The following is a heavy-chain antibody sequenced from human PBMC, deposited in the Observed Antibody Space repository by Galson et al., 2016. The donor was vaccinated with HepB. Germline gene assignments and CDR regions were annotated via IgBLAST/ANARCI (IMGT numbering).Heavy chain of an antibody. CDR1: GFTFSDFY. Sequence: LRLSCAVSGFTFSDFYMSWIRQATGQGLEWVSYISTSGSTVYYADSVKGRFIISRYNAKNSLFLQMNSRRAEDTAVYFCARGIVGPTQPSYYFDYWGQGTLVTVSS. V-gene: IGHV3-11*01. CDR2: ISTSGSTV. CDR3: ARGIVGPTQPSYYFDY. D-gene: IGHD1-26*01. J-gene: IGHJ4*02.